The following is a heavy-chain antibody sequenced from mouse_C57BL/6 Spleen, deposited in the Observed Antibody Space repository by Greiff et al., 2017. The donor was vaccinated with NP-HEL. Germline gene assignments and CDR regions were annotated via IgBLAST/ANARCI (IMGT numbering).Heavy chain of an antibody. D-gene: IGHD3-2*02. CDR3: ARGLPQTPQGPLDY. Sequence: VQLQQSGAELVRPGTSVKVSCKASGYAFTNYLIEWVKQRPGQGLEWIGVINPGSGGTNYNEKFKGKATLTADKSSSTAYMQLSSLTSEDAAVYFCARGLPQTPQGPLDYWGQGTTLTVSS. CDR1: GYAFTNYL. CDR2: INPGSGGT. J-gene: IGHJ2*01. V-gene: IGHV1-54*01.